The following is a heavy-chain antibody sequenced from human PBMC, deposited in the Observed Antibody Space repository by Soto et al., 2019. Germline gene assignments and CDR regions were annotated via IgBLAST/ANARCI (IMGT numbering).Heavy chain of an antibody. CDR3: ADRDLSSSWYGGPFDY. J-gene: IGHJ4*02. Sequence: QITLKETGPTLVKPPQTLTLTCTLSGFSLSTSGVGVGWIRQPPGKTLEWLALIYWDDDKRNSQSLKSSHTLTKDTSKNQVVHTMTNMDPVDTSTYYCADRDLSSSWYGGPFDYWGQGTLVTVSS. V-gene: IGHV2-5*02. CDR1: GFSLSTSGVG. D-gene: IGHD6-13*01. CDR2: IYWDDDK.